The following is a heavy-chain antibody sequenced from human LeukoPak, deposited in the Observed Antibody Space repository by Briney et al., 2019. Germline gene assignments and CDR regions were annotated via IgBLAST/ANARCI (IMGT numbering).Heavy chain of an antibody. Sequence: SETLSLTCAVYGGSFSGYYWSWIRQPPGKGLEWIGEINHSGSTNYNPSLKSRVTISVDTSKNQFSLKLSSVTAADTAVYYCARGGRYYGSGSYSTRKDWFDPWGQGTLVTVSP. D-gene: IGHD3-10*01. CDR1: GGSFSGYY. CDR2: INHSGST. J-gene: IGHJ5*02. CDR3: ARGGRYYGSGSYSTRKDWFDP. V-gene: IGHV4-34*01.